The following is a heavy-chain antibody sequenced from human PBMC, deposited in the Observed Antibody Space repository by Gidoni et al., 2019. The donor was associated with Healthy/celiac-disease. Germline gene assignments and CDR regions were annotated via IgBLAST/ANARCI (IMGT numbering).Heavy chain of an antibody. Sequence: QVTLKESGPVLVKPTETLTLTCTVSGFSLSHARMGLSWIRQPPGKALEWLAHIFSNDEKSYRTSLKSRLTISKDTSKSQVVLTMTNMDPVDTATYYCARILKAVVVAAPYFDYWGQGTLVTVSS. CDR3: ARILKAVVVAAPYFDY. V-gene: IGHV2-26*01. J-gene: IGHJ4*02. CDR1: GFSLSHARMG. CDR2: IFSNDEK. D-gene: IGHD2-15*01.